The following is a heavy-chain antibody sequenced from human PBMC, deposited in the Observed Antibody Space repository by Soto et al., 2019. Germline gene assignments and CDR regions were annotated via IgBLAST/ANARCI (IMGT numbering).Heavy chain of an antibody. J-gene: IGHJ5*02. D-gene: IGHD3-10*01. CDR2: IYHGGSI. CDR3: ARHGYYGSGRRGWFDA. V-gene: IGHV4-39*01. CDR1: GGSMRTMSYY. Sequence: QLQLQESGPGLVKPSETLSLTCTVSGGSMRTMSYYWGWVRQSPGEGLQWIASIYHGGSIFYKPSVQGRANISIDTSKNQFSLQLSSMTAADTTIYYCARHGYYGSGRRGWFDAWGQGTLVTVSS.